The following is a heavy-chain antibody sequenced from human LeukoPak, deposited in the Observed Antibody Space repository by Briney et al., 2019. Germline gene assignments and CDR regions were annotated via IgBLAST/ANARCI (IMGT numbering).Heavy chain of an antibody. CDR1: GGSISGSTYY. CDR3: ARLSFCADYCHNAFDI. CDR2: IYYSGST. Sequence: SETLSLTCTVSGGSISGSTYYWGWIRQSPGKGLEWIGNIYYSGSTCYNPSLKSRVTISIDTSKIQFSLKLSSVTAADTAVFYCARLSFCADYCHNAFDIWGQGTMVTVSS. J-gene: IGHJ3*02. D-gene: IGHD2-21*02. V-gene: IGHV4-39*01.